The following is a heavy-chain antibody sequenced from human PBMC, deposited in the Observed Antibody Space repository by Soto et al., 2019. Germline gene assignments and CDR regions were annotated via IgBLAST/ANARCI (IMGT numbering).Heavy chain of an antibody. J-gene: IGHJ6*02. CDR2: IYPGDSDT. CDR3: ARHKGGSGYYDSSGYYYPSDV. D-gene: IGHD3-22*01. CDR1: GYSFTSYW. V-gene: IGHV5-51*01. Sequence: PGESLKISCKGSGYSFTSYWIGWVRQMPGKGLEWMGIIYPGDSDTRYSPSFQGQVTISADKSISTAYLQWSSLRASDTAMYYCARHKGGSGYYDSSGYYYPSDVWGQGTTVTVS.